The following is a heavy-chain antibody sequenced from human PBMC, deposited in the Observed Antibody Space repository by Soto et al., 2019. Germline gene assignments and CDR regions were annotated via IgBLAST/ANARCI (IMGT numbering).Heavy chain of an antibody. CDR3: ARPSMVRGVHPSDYYYYGMDV. Sequence: QVQLVQSGAEVKKPGSSVKVSCKASGGTFSSYAISWVRQAPGQGLEWMGGIIPIFGTANYAQKFQGRVTITADESPSTAYMELSSLRSEDTAVYYCARPSMVRGVHPSDYYYYGMDVWGQGTTVTVSS. D-gene: IGHD3-10*01. CDR2: IIPIFGTA. V-gene: IGHV1-69*01. J-gene: IGHJ6*02. CDR1: GGTFSSYA.